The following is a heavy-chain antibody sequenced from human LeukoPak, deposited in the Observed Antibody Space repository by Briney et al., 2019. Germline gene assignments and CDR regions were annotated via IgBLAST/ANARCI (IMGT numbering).Heavy chain of an antibody. CDR1: GFTFSSYA. CDR2: ISANGDTT. J-gene: IGHJ4*02. CDR3: AKEGRIAAGTADYFDY. V-gene: IGHV3-23*01. Sequence: GGSLRLSCAASGFTFSSYAMSWVRQAPGKGLEGVSGISANGDTTKYADSVKGRFTISRDNAKNTVLLQMNSLRADDTAVYYCAKEGRIAAGTADYFDYWGQGTLVTVSS. D-gene: IGHD6-13*01.